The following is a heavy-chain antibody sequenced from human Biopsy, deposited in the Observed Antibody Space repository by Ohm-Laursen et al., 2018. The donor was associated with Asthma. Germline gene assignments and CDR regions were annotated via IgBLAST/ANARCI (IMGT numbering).Heavy chain of an antibody. J-gene: IGHJ4*02. CDR1: GGTFNTYV. Sequence: SVQVSCKSLGGTFNTYVIGWVRQAPGQGLEWICGINSVFCTTTYPQKFPDRVTITADDSTSTVYMELSSLRSEDTAVYYCARKAGSCISRTCYSLDFWGQGTLVTVSS. V-gene: IGHV1-69*13. CDR2: INSVFCTT. CDR3: ARKAGSCISRTCYSLDF. D-gene: IGHD2-2*01.